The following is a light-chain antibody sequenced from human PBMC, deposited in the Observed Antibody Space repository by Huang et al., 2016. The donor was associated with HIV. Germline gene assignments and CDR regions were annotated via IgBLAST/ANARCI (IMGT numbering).Light chain of an antibody. CDR2: GAT. V-gene: IGKV3-20*01. J-gene: IGKJ3*01. CDR3: QQYERPPDT. Sequence: GERATLCGRASQSVGIYLAWYQQKPGQAPRLLIYGATTRITSIPGRCSGGGSGTDFTLSISRQEPDDFAEYYCQQYERPPDTFGPGTKVNIK. CDR1: QSVGIY.